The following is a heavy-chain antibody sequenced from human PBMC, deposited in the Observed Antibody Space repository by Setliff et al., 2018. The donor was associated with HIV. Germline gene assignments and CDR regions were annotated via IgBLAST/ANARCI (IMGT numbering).Heavy chain of an antibody. CDR1: GFTLSEVS. CDR2: FDPQDGET. Sequence: ASVKVSRKVFGFTLSEVSIHWVRQAPGKGLEWMGYFDPQDGETVYAQKFQGRVAMTEDTSIDTAYMELTRLRSEDTAVYYCAIDGAGGWLRPMPDYWGQGTLVTVSS. D-gene: IGHD5-12*01. CDR3: AIDGAGGWLRPMPDY. J-gene: IGHJ4*02. V-gene: IGHV1-24*01.